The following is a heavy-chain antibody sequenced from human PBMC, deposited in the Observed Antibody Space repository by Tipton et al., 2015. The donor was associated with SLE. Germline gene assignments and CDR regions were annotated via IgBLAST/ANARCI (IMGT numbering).Heavy chain of an antibody. D-gene: IGHD4-17*01. CDR1: GGSISSSSYY. Sequence: TLSLTCTVSGGSISSSSYYWGWIRQPPGKGLEWIGSIYYSGSTYYNPSLKSRVTISVDTSKNQFSLKLSSVTAADTAVYYCARAAMTTVTNFDYWGQGTLVTVSS. J-gene: IGHJ4*02. V-gene: IGHV4-39*07. CDR3: ARAAMTTVTNFDY. CDR2: IYYSGST.